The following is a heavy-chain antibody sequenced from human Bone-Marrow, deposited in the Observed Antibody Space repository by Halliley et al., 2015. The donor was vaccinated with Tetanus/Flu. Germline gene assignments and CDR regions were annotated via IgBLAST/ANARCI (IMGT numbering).Heavy chain of an antibody. D-gene: IGHD2-15*01. CDR2: ISFSGGT. Sequence: YISFSGGTYYNPALKSGVSISEDTSKNQFSLKVYSVTAADTAVYYCARSVVVIAPHYWYFDLWGRGTQVTVSS. CDR3: ARSVVVIAPHYWYFDL. J-gene: IGHJ2*01. V-gene: IGHV4-31*02.